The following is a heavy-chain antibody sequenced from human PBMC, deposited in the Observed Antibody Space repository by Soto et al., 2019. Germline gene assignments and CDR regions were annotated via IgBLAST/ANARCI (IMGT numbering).Heavy chain of an antibody. CDR1: GFTFSSYS. D-gene: IGHD1-26*01. J-gene: IGHJ4*02. CDR2: ISSSSSYI. Sequence: GGSLRLSCAASGFTFSSYSMNWVRQAPGKGLEWVSSISSSSSYIYYADSVKGRFTISRDNAKNSLYLQMNSLRAEDTAVYYCARVRSGTYKALDYWGQGTLVTVSS. V-gene: IGHV3-21*01. CDR3: ARVRSGTYKALDY.